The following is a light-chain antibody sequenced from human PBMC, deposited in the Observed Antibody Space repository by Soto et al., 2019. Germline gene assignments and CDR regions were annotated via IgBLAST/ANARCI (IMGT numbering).Light chain of an antibody. CDR2: GSS. V-gene: IGKV3-20*01. Sequence: TILTQSPGTLSLSPGERATLSCRASQNVSSNLLVWYQQHPGQAPRLLIYGSSSRATGIPDRFSGGGSGTDFALTISRLEPEDFAIYYCQQYNTWPITFGQGTRLEIK. J-gene: IGKJ5*01. CDR3: QQYNTWPIT. CDR1: QNVSSNL.